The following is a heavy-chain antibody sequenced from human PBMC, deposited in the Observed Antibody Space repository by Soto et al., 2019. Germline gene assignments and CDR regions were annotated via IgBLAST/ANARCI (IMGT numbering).Heavy chain of an antibody. Sequence: LSLTCAVSGDSISSGGYYWSWIRQHPGKGLEWIGYIYYSGSTYYNPSLKSRVTISVDTSKNQFSLKLSSVTAADTAVYYCAREIPSPYYFDYWGQGTLVTVSS. CDR1: GDSISSGGYY. CDR2: IYYSGST. CDR3: AREIPSPYYFDY. V-gene: IGHV4-31*11. J-gene: IGHJ4*02. D-gene: IGHD2-2*02.